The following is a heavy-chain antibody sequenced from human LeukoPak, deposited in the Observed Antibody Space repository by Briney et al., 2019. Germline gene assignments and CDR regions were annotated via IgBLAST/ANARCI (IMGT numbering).Heavy chain of an antibody. V-gene: IGHV3-49*04. D-gene: IGHD3-10*01. CDR2: IRSSHHGATR. J-gene: IGHJ4*02. Sequence: PGGSLRLSCQASGFSFNDYIMSWVRQAPGKGLEWIAFIRSSHHGATREDAASVKGRFIISREDSKNIAYLQMDSLKTEDTGVYFCTRDRGGRWFGELLGFDNWGQGTLLTVSS. CDR3: TRDRGGRWFGELLGFDN. CDR1: GFSFNDYI.